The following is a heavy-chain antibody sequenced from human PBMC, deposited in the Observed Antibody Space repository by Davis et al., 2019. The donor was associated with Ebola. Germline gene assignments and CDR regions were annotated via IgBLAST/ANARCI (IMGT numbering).Heavy chain of an antibody. J-gene: IGHJ4*02. D-gene: IGHD2-2*02. CDR3: TWDLVPSAIGSFDS. CDR1: GFTFTEAW. CDR2: IKSKSVGGTT. V-gene: IGHV3-15*01. Sequence: PGGSLRLSCAASGFTFTEAWMSWVRQAPGKGPEWVGRIKSKSVGGTTDYAAPVKGRFTISRDDSSNTLYMQMDSLKTEDTAVYYCTWDLVPSAIGSFDSWGQGTLVTVSS.